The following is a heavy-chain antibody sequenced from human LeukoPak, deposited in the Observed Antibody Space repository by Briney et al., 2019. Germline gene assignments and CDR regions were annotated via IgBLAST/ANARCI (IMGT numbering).Heavy chain of an antibody. CDR3: ARAVGQFDP. V-gene: IGHV4-4*07. Sequence: SETLSLTCTVSGASINSDYWTWVRQVAGKGLEWIGRIFASGSTNYNPYLRSRVTISVDTSKNQFSLKLSSVTAADTAVYYCARAVGQFDPWGQGTLVTVSS. D-gene: IGHD2-15*01. CDR1: GASINSDY. CDR2: IFASGST. J-gene: IGHJ5*02.